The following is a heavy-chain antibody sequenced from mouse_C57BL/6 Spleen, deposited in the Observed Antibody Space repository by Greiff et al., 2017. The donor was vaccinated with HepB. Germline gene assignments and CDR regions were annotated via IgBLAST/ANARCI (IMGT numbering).Heavy chain of an antibody. CDR1: GFSLSTFGMG. CDR2: IWWDDDK. Sequence: QVTLKESGPGILQPSQTLSLTCSFSGFSLSTFGMGVGWLRQPSGKGLEWLAHIWWDDDKYDNPALKSRLTITKDTSKNQVFLKIASVDTADTATYYCARIGSPAVVAPFDYWGQGTTLTVSS. V-gene: IGHV8-8*01. D-gene: IGHD1-1*01. CDR3: ARIGSPAVVAPFDY. J-gene: IGHJ2*01.